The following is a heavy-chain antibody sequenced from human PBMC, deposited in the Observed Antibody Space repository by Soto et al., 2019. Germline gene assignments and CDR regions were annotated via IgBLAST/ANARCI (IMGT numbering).Heavy chain of an antibody. CDR2: IDPSDSYT. CDR3: ARVSITMVRGVIKGTHYGMDV. Sequence: PGESLKISCKGSGYSFTSYWISWVRQMPGKGLEWMGRIDPSDSYTNYSPSFQGHVTISADKSISTAYLQWSSLKASDTAMYYCARVSITMVRGVIKGTHYGMDVWGQGTTVTVSS. CDR1: GYSFTSYW. D-gene: IGHD3-10*01. V-gene: IGHV5-10-1*01. J-gene: IGHJ6*02.